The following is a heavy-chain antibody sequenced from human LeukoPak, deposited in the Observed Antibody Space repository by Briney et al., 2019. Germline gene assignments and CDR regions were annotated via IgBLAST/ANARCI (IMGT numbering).Heavy chain of an antibody. CDR3: ARGRPTTSIAAAGVNWFDP. CDR1: GFTFSSYG. J-gene: IGHJ5*02. D-gene: IGHD6-13*01. V-gene: IGHV3-23*01. CDR2: ISGNSGTT. Sequence: GGTLRLSCAASGFTFSSYGMSWVRQAPGKGLEWVSGISGNSGTTYYADSVKGRFTISRDNSKNTLYLQMNSLRSEDTAVYYCARGRPTTSIAAAGVNWFDPWGQGTLVTVSS.